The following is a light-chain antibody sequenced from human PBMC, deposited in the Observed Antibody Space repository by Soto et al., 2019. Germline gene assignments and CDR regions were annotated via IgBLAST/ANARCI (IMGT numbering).Light chain of an antibody. CDR2: AAS. Sequence: DIQMTQSPSSLSASVGDRVTITCRASQSISRYLNWYQQKPGKAPKLLIYAASGLQSGVPSRFSGSGSGTDYSLTISSLQPDDFATYYCQQYDSFSSTFGQGTRLEI. V-gene: IGKV1-39*01. J-gene: IGKJ5*01. CDR1: QSISRY. CDR3: QQYDSFSST.